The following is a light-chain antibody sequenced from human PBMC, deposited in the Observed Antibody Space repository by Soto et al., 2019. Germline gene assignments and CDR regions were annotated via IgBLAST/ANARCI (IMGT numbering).Light chain of an antibody. CDR3: QQRSNLVT. CDR1: QSVSTY. J-gene: IGKJ4*01. CDR2: DAS. Sequence: EIVLTQSPAILSLSPGERATLSCRASQSVSTYLAWFQQKLGQPPRLLIYDASKRATGVPARFSGSGSGTDFPLTIISLEPEDVAVYYCQQRSNLVTFGGGTKLEI. V-gene: IGKV3-11*01.